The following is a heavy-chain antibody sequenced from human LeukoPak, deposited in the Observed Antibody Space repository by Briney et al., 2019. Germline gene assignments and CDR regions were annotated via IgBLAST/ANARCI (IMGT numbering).Heavy chain of an antibody. CDR3: ATSLSGWGTYHDMDV. J-gene: IGHJ6*03. V-gene: IGHV3-69-1*02. CDR2: ISSDSTT. Sequence: GGSLRLSCAASGFTFSSYWMSWVRQAPGKGLEWVSFISSDSTTYYADSVKGRFTLSRDNAKNSLYLQMNSLRVEDTAVYYCATSLSGWGTYHDMDVWGKGTTVTISS. D-gene: IGHD6-19*01. CDR1: GFTFSSYW.